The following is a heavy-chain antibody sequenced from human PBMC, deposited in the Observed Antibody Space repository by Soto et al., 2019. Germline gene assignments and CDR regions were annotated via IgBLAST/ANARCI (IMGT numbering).Heavy chain of an antibody. Sequence: EVQLLESGGVLVQPGGSLRLSCAASGFTFSNYSMSWVRQAPGKGLAWVSCLSGSGRSTYYADSVKGRFTISRDNSQNILYLQMISLRAEDTAVYYCARGWGSGEYWGQGTLVTVSS. J-gene: IGHJ4*02. CDR2: LSGSGRST. V-gene: IGHV3-23*01. CDR3: ARGWGSGEY. D-gene: IGHD6-25*01. CDR1: GFTFSNYS.